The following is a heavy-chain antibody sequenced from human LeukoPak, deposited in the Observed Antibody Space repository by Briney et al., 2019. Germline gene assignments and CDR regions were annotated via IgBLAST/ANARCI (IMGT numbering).Heavy chain of an antibody. Sequence: PGGSLRLSCAASGFTFSSYWMSWVRQAPGKGLEWVANIKQDGSEKYYVDSVKGRFTISRDNAKNSLYLQMNSLRAEDTAVYYCARDIVGGYYTRYYYYYGMDVWGQGTTVTVSS. D-gene: IGHD3-3*01. V-gene: IGHV3-7*01. CDR3: ARDIVGGYYTRYYYYYGMDV. CDR2: IKQDGSEK. CDR1: GFTFSSYW. J-gene: IGHJ6*02.